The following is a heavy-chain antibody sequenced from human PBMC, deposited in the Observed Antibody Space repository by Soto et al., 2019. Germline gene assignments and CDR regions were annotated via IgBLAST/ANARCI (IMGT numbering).Heavy chain of an antibody. Sequence: QITLKASGPTLVKPTQTLTLTCSFSGFSLTTSGVGVGWIRQPPGKALEWLALIFWDNDKRYSPSLKNRLTVTKDTSKNQVVLTMANMDPVDTATYYCARGTQTPILGVFDSWGQGNLVTVSS. CDR3: ARGTQTPILGVFDS. CDR1: GFSLTTSGVG. CDR2: IFWDNDK. V-gene: IGHV2-5*02. J-gene: IGHJ4*02. D-gene: IGHD2-8*02.